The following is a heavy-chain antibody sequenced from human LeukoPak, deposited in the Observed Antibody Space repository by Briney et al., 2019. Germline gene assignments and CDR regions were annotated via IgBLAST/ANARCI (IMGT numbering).Heavy chain of an antibody. CDR2: ISGSGGST. CDR3: AKAADIVVVPAPTMDV. J-gene: IGHJ6*03. Sequence: GGSLRLSCAASGFTFSSYAMSWVRQAPGKGLEWVSAISGSGGSTYYADSVKGRFTISRDNSKNTLYLQMNSLRAEDTAVYYCAKAADIVVVPAPTMDVWGKGTTVTVSS. CDR1: GFTFSSYA. V-gene: IGHV3-23*01. D-gene: IGHD2-2*01.